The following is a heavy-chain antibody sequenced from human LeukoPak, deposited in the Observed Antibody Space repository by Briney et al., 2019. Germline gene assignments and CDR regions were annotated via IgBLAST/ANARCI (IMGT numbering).Heavy chain of an antibody. CDR3: ARREQWLGSNHYWYFDL. Sequence: SETLSLTCTVSGGSISSSIYYWGWIRQPPGKGLEWIGSIYYSGSTYYNPSLKSRVTISVDTSKNQFSLKLSSVTAADTAVYYCARREQWLGSNHYWYFDLWGRGTLVTVSS. CDR2: IYYSGST. D-gene: IGHD6-19*01. CDR1: GGSISSSIYY. J-gene: IGHJ2*01. V-gene: IGHV4-39*01.